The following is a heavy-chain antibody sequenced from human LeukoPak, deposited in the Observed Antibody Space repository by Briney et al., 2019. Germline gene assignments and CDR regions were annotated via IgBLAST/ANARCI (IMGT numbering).Heavy chain of an antibody. CDR1: GVSISSYY. J-gene: IGHJ4*02. Sequence: PSETLSLTCTVSGVSISSYYWSWIRQPAGKGLEWIGLIHTSGSTNYNPSLKSRVTISVATSKNQFSLKLTSVTAADTAIYYCTKGRGIWGQGTLVTVSS. CDR2: IHTSGST. CDR3: TKGRGI. D-gene: IGHD3-10*01. V-gene: IGHV4-4*07.